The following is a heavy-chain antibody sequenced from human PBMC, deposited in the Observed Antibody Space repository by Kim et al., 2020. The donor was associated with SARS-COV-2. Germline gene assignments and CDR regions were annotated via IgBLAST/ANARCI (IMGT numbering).Heavy chain of an antibody. Sequence: GGSLRLSCVASGFTFNNSWMTWVRQAPGKGLEWVGRITIKTYVATKDYAAHVKGRFTISRDDSTHNLYLQRNSLQTTDTTDYYCTTLGPMARGYWVQATL. CDR1: GFTFNNSW. CDR2: ITIKTYVATK. V-gene: IGHV3-15*01. D-gene: IGHD3-10*01. CDR3: TTLGPMARGY. J-gene: IGHJ4*02.